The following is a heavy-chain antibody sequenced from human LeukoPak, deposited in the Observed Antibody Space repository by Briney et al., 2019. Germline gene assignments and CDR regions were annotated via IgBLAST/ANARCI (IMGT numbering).Heavy chain of an antibody. J-gene: IGHJ4*02. Sequence: GGSLRLSCAASGFTFSSYEMNWVRQAPGKGLEWVSYISSSGSTIYYADSVKGRFTISRDNAKNSPYLQMNSLRAEDTAVYYCARSLGSYYFDYWGQGTLVTVSS. CDR1: GFTFSSYE. CDR2: ISSSGSTI. D-gene: IGHD1-26*01. CDR3: ARSLGSYYFDY. V-gene: IGHV3-48*03.